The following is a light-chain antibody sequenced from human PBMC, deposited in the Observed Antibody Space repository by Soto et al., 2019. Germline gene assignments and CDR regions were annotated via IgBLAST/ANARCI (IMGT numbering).Light chain of an antibody. CDR1: QSFSSSY. CDR3: QQYGSLWT. CDR2: GTS. J-gene: IGKJ1*01. Sequence: EIVLTQSPGTLSLSPGERATLSCRASQSFSSSYLAWYQQKPGQAPRLLIYGTSIRATGIPDRFSGSGSQTDFTLTISRLEPEDFAVYYCQQYGSLWTFGQGTRVEIK. V-gene: IGKV3-20*01.